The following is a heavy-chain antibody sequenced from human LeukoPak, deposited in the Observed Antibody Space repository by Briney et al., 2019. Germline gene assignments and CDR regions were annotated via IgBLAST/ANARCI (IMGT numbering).Heavy chain of an antibody. CDR3: ARDASYCDILTGYYNWFDP. J-gene: IGHJ5*02. Sequence: GGSLRLSCAASGFTFSSYWMSWVRQAPGKGLEWVANIKQDGSEKYYVDSVKGRFTISRDNAKNSLYLQMNSLRAEDTAVYYCARDASYCDILTGYYNWFDPWGQGTLVTVSS. CDR2: IKQDGSEK. CDR1: GFTFSSYW. V-gene: IGHV3-7*03. D-gene: IGHD3-9*01.